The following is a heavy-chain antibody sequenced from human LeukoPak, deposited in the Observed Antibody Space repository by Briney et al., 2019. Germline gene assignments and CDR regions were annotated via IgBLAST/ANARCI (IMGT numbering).Heavy chain of an antibody. Sequence: GGSLRLSCAASGFTFSNYGMNWVRQAPGKGLEWVSGITSSGITYYADSVKGRFTISRDNSKNTLYLQMNSLRAEDTAVYYCARRAGAYSHPYDYWGQGTLVTVSS. V-gene: IGHV3-23*01. CDR3: ARRAGAYSHPYDY. CDR1: GFTFSNYG. J-gene: IGHJ4*02. CDR2: ITSSGIT. D-gene: IGHD4/OR15-4a*01.